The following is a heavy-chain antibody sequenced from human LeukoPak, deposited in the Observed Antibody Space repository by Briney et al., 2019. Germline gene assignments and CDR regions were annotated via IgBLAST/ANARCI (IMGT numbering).Heavy chain of an antibody. D-gene: IGHD6-19*01. Sequence: PSETLSLTCTVSGGSISSYCWSWIRQPPGKGLEWIGYIYYSGSTNYNPSLKSRVTISVDTSKNQFSLKLSSVTAADTAVYYCGRSRGSGWGRTYYFDYWGQGTLVTVSS. CDR1: GGSISSYC. J-gene: IGHJ4*02. CDR2: IYYSGST. CDR3: GRSRGSGWGRTYYFDY. V-gene: IGHV4-59*01.